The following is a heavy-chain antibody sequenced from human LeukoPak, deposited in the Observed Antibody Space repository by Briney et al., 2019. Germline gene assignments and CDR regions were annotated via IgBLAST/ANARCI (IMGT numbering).Heavy chain of an antibody. Sequence: PSQTLSLTCTVSGGSISGVGSYWSWIRHPPGKELGGIGYIYYSGSTNYNPSLKSRVTISVDTSKNQFSLKLSSVTAADTAVYYCARLDRYGHFTDYWGQGTLVTVSS. CDR2: IYYSGST. V-gene: IGHV4-61*08. CDR3: ARLDRYGHFTDY. CDR1: GGSISGVGSY. D-gene: IGHD4-17*01. J-gene: IGHJ4*02.